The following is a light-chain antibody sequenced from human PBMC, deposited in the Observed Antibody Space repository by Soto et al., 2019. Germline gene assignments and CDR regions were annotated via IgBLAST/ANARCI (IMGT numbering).Light chain of an antibody. CDR3: QQYGRSPFT. CDR2: GAS. J-gene: IGKJ3*01. CDR1: QSVSSNY. V-gene: IGKV3-20*01. Sequence: EIVMTQSPGTLSLSQGETATLSCRASQSVSSNYVAWFHQKPGQAPRLLIYGASSRATGVPDRFSASGSGTDFTLTISRLEPEDFAVYYCQQYGRSPFTFGPGTKVDIK.